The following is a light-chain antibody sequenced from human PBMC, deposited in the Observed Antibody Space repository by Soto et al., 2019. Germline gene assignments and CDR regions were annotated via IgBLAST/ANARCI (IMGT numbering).Light chain of an antibody. CDR2: GAS. CDR1: QSVSSN. V-gene: IGKV3-15*01. J-gene: IGKJ4*01. Sequence: EIVMTQSPATLSVSPGERATLSCRASQSVSSNLAWYQQKPGQAPRLLIYGASTRATGIPARFSGSGSGTEFTLTISSLQSVDFAVYYCQQYNIWPLTFGGGTKV. CDR3: QQYNIWPLT.